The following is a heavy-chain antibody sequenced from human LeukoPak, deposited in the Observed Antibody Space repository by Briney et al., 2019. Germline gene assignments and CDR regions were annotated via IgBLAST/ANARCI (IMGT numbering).Heavy chain of an antibody. CDR3: AKVRGPNFYMDV. V-gene: IGHV3-53*05. CDR2: IYSGGRT. J-gene: IGHJ6*03. Sequence: GGSLRLSCAASGFTVSRNYMNWVRQAPGKGLEWVSIIYSGGRTYYADSVKGRFTISRDNSKNILYLQMNSLRAEDTAVYYCAKVRGPNFYMDVWGKGTTVTVSS. CDR1: GFTVSRNY.